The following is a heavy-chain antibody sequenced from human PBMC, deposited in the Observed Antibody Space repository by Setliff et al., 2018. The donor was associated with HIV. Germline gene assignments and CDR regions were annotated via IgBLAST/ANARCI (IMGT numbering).Heavy chain of an antibody. J-gene: IGHJ4*02. D-gene: IGHD2-2*01. CDR1: GFTFSSYW. V-gene: IGHV3-7*01. CDR3: ARVSPIVVLPAERGEYYFDY. CDR2: INQDGSEK. Sequence: GGSLRLSCAASGFTFSSYWMSWVRQAPGKGLEWVANINQDGSEKYSVDSVKGRFTSSRDNAKNSLYLQMNSLRAEDTAVYYCARVSPIVVLPAERGEYYFDYWGQGSLVTVSS.